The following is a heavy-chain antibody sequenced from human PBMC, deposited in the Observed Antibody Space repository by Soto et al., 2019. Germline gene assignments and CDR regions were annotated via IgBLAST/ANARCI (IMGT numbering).Heavy chain of an antibody. CDR1: SGRYY. J-gene: IGHJ5*02. CDR3: ANAPHSIRCYSFDP. CDR2: IFYSGST. Sequence: SGRYYSKKIRKPPGKGLEWIGYIFYSGSTNYNPSLKSRVTISLDTSKNQFSLKLSSVTAADTAVYFCANAPHSIRCYSFDPAVLVTRVTV. V-gene: IGHV4-61*01. D-gene: IGHD6-13*01.